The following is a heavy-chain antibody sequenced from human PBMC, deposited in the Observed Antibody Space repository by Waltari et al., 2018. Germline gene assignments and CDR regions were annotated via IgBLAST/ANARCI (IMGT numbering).Heavy chain of an antibody. CDR3: ARERDYYGSGSPPEN. J-gene: IGHJ4*02. D-gene: IGHD3-10*01. CDR2: IYTSGST. CDR1: GGSIRSGSYY. V-gene: IGHV4-61*09. Sequence: QVQLQESGPGLVKPSQTLSLTCTVSGGSIRSGSYYWSWIRQPAGKGLEWIGYIYTSGSTNYNPSLKSRVTISADTSKNQFSLKLSSVTAADTAVYYCARERDYYGSGSPPENWGQGTLVTVSS.